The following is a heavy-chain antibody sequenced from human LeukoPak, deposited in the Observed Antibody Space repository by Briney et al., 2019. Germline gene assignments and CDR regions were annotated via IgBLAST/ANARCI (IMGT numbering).Heavy chain of an antibody. Sequence: GSLRLSCAASGFTFSSYSMNWVRQAPGKGLEWVSSISSSSSYIYYADSVEGRFTISRDNAKNSLYLQMNSLRAEDTAVYYCARGQTGTTWGGFDYWGQGTLVTVSS. V-gene: IGHV3-21*01. CDR1: GFTFSSYS. CDR3: ARGQTGTTWGGFDY. J-gene: IGHJ4*02. CDR2: ISSSSSYI. D-gene: IGHD1-1*01.